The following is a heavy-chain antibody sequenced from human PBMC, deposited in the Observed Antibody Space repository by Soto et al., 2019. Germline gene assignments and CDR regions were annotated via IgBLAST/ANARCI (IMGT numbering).Heavy chain of an antibody. D-gene: IGHD3-22*01. Sequence: EVQLVESGGGLVKPGGSLRLSCAASGFTFSNAWMSWVRQAPGKGLEWVGRIKSETDGGTTDYAAPVKGRFTISRDDSKNTLYLQMNSLKTEDTAVYFCTTTCVVVITTRYYDYWGQGTLVTVSS. CDR2: IKSETDGGTT. CDR1: GFTFSNAW. CDR3: TTTCVVVITTRYYDY. J-gene: IGHJ4*02. V-gene: IGHV3-15*01.